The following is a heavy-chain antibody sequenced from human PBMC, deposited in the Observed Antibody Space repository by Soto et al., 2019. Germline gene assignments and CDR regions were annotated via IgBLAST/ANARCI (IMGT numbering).Heavy chain of an antibody. CDR2: IIPIFGTA. D-gene: IGHD2-2*01. CDR1: GGTFSSYA. CDR3: ATGIVESGYCSSTSCYLGYYHGMDV. V-gene: IGHV1-69*13. Sequence: GASVKVSCKASGGTFSSYAISWVRQAPGQGLEWMGGIIPIFGTANYAQKFQGRVTITADESTSTAYMELSSLRSEDTAVYYCATGIVESGYCSSTSCYLGYYHGMDVWGQGTTVTSP. J-gene: IGHJ6*02.